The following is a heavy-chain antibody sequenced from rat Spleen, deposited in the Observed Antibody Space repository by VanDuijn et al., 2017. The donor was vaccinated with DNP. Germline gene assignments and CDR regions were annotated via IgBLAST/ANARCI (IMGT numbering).Heavy chain of an antibody. CDR3: TGGDILRSFDN. V-gene: IGHV3-3*01. J-gene: IGHJ2*01. D-gene: IGHD1-6*01. Sequence: EVQLQESGPGLVKPSQSLPLTCSVTGYSITSNYWGWIRKFPGHKLEWMGYINSAGSIEYNPSLKGRISITSDTSKNQFFLQVNSVTTDDTATYYCTGGDILRSFDNWGQGVMVTVSS. CDR2: INSAGSI. CDR1: GYSITSNY.